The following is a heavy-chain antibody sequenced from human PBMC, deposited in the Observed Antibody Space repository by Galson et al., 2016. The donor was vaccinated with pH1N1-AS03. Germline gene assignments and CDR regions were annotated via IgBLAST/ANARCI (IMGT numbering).Heavy chain of an antibody. J-gene: IGHJ4*02. Sequence: SVKVSCKASGYTFTTYDINWVRQAAGQGLEWMGWMTPNNGNTGYAQRFQGRVTMTRNTSISTAYMELSGLQSEDTAVYYCARSFLGETDDWGQGTLVIVPS. CDR2: MTPNNGNT. CDR3: ARSFLGETDD. D-gene: IGHD3-16*01. V-gene: IGHV1-8*01. CDR1: GYTFTTYD.